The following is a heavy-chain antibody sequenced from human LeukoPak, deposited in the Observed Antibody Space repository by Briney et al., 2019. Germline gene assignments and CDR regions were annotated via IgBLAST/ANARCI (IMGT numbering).Heavy chain of an antibody. J-gene: IGHJ4*02. CDR3: ARRSRDGYNYGGYFDY. D-gene: IGHD5-24*01. CDR1: GFTFSDYY. Sequence: GGSLRLSCAASGFTFSDYYMSWIRQAPGKGLEWVSYISSSGSNIYYADSVKGRFTLSRDNAKNSLYLQMNSLRAEDTAVYYCARRSRDGYNYGGYFDYWGQGTLVTVSS. V-gene: IGHV3-11*01. CDR2: ISSSGSNI.